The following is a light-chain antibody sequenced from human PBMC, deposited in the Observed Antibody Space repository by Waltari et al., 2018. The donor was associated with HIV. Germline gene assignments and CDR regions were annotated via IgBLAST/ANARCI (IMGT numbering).Light chain of an antibody. V-gene: IGLV1-44*01. CDR2: NDD. CDR1: SSNIGDNT. CDR3: STWQDGLNGVL. Sequence: QSVLTQPPSASGTFGQRVAISCSGSSSNIGDNTVHWYQQVPGAAPKLLIYNDDQRPSGVADRFSGSKSGTSDSLARNGLQSEDEGTYYCSTWQDGLNGVLFGGGTELAVL. J-gene: IGLJ2*01.